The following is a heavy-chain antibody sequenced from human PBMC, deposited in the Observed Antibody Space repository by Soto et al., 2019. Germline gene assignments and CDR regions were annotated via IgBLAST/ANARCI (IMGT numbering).Heavy chain of an antibody. CDR2: FYYSGSP. CDR1: GGSISSSSYY. V-gene: IGHV4-39*01. D-gene: IGHD6-13*01. CDR3: ARGKYSSSWHKVGRTYYYYGMDV. Sequence: SETLSLTCTVSGGSISSSSYYWGCIRQPPGKGLYWFGSFYYSGSPYYNPSLKSRVTISVDTSKNQFSLKLSSVTAADTAVYYCARGKYSSSWHKVGRTYYYYGMDVWGQGTTVT. J-gene: IGHJ6*02.